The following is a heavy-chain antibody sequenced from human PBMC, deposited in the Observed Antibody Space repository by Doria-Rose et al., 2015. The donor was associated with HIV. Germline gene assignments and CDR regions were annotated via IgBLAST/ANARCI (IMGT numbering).Heavy chain of an antibody. D-gene: IGHD3-10*01. CDR1: GFTFSRHR. V-gene: IGHV3-21*01. Sequence: VQLVQSGGGLVTPGGSLRLSCATSGFTFSRHRINWVRQAPGQGLECVSSISSTSAYINYADSVRGRFTISRDNARNSLYLQMDSLRAEDTAIYYCATGVTLDYWGQGTLVTVSS. CDR3: ATGVTLDY. J-gene: IGHJ4*02. CDR2: ISSTSAYI.